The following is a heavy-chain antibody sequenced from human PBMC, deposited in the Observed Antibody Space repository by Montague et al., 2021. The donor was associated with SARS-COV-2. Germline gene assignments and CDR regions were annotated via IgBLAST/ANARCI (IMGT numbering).Heavy chain of an antibody. CDR3: ARLPIAVAGLLKNYYYGMDV. D-gene: IGHD6-19*01. CDR1: GGSTSSSSYY. J-gene: IGHJ6*02. V-gene: IGHV4-39*01. Sequence: SETLSLTCTVSGGSTSSSSYYWGWIRQPPGKGLEWIGSIYYSGSTYYNPSLKSRVTISVDTSKNQFSLKLSSVTAADTAVYYCARLPIAVAGLLKNYYYGMDVWGQGTTVTVSS. CDR2: IYYSGST.